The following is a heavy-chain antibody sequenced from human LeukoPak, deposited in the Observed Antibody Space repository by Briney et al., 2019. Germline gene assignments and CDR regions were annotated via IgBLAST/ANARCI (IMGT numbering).Heavy chain of an antibody. CDR3: ARDLRSDYGDPLRSDAFDI. CDR1: GFTFSSYS. D-gene: IGHD4-17*01. J-gene: IGHJ3*02. V-gene: IGHV4-39*07. Sequence: GALRLSCAASGFTFSSYSMNWVRQPPGEGLEGIGGIYYSGSTYYNPSLKSRVTMSVDTSKNQFSLKLSSVTAADTAGYYCARDLRSDYGDPLRSDAFDIWGQGTMVTVSS. CDR2: IYYSGST.